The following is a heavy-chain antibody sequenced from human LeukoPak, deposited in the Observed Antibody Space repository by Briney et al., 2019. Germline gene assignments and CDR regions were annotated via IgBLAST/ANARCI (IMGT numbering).Heavy chain of an antibody. V-gene: IGHV1-69*04. J-gene: IGHJ6*03. CDR3: ARDYNDFWSQFRYYMDV. CDR2: IIPILGIA. D-gene: IGHD3-3*01. CDR1: GGTFSSYT. Sequence: GSSVKVSCKASGGTFSSYTISWVRQAPGQGLEWMGRIIPILGIANYAQKFQGRVTITADKSTSTAYMELSSLRSEDTAVYNCARDYNDFWSQFRYYMDVWGKGTTVTVSS.